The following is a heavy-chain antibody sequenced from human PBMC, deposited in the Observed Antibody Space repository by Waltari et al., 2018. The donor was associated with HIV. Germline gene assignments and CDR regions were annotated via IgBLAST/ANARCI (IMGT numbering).Heavy chain of an antibody. CDR3: AKAPGAWIGSYIDY. D-gene: IGHD1-26*01. CDR2: LSPSSVST. V-gene: IGHV3-23*01. CDR1: GFSFGSHA. Sequence: EVQLLESGGGLVQPGGSLRLSCTASGFSFGSHAMRWVRQAPGKGLEWVLGLSPSSVSTYYGDSVRGRFTISRDNSKNTLYLQMHNLTAEDTAIYYCAKAPGAWIGSYIDYWGQGNLVTVSS. J-gene: IGHJ4*02.